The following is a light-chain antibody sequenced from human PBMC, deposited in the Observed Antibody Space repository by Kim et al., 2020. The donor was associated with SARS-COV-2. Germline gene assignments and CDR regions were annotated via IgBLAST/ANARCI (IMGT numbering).Light chain of an antibody. CDR3: QQYDAYQT. Sequence: DTQMTQSPSILSASVGDRVTITCRASQTVTQYLAWYQQKPGRAPKLLIYKASTLEPGVPSRFSGSGFGIHFTLTIDSLMPDDFATYYCQQYDAYQTFGQGTKLEI. CDR2: KAS. CDR1: QTVTQY. J-gene: IGKJ2*01. V-gene: IGKV1-5*01.